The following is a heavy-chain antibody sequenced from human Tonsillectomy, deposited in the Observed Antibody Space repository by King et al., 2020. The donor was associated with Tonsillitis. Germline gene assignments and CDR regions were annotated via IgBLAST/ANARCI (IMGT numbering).Heavy chain of an antibody. CDR1: GFTFSSYA. CDR3: EKNQIVSKPWLPPQSFDI. V-gene: IGHV3-23*04. J-gene: IGHJ3*02. D-gene: IGHD3-9*01. CDR2: ISGSGGST. Sequence: VQLVESGGGLVQPGGSLRLSCAASGFTFSSYAMSWVRQAPGKGLEWVSTISGSGGSTYYADSVKGRFTISRDNSKNTLYLQMNSLRAEDTAVYYCEKNQIVSKPWLPPQSFDIWGQGTMVTVSS.